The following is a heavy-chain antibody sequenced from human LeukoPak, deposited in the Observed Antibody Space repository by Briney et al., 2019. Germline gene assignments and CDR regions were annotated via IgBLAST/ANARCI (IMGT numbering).Heavy chain of an antibody. J-gene: IGHJ6*02. D-gene: IGHD6-13*01. CDR1: GGSFSGYY. CDR2: INHSGNT. CDR3: ARAHIAAAGTLHYYYYGMDV. V-gene: IGHV4-34*01. Sequence: SETLSLTCAVYGGSFSGYYWTWIRQPPGKGLEWIGEINHSGNTNYNPSLKSRVTMSVDTSKDQFSLKLSSVTAADTAVYYCARAHIAAAGTLHYYYYGMDVWGQGTTVTVSS.